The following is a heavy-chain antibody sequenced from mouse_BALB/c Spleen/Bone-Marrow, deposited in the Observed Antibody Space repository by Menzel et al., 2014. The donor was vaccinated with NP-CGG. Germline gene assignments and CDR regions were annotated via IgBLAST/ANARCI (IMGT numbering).Heavy chain of an antibody. CDR1: GFTFSDYG. J-gene: IGHJ1*01. Sequence: DVHLVESGGGLVQPGGSRKLSCAASGFTFSDYGMAWVRQAPGKGPEWVAFFSNLAYSIYYADTVTGRFTISRENAKNTLYLEMSSLRSEDTAMYYCARDYYGSSYWYFDVWGAGTTVTVSS. CDR3: ARDYYGSSYWYFDV. CDR2: FSNLAYSI. V-gene: IGHV5-15*02. D-gene: IGHD1-1*01.